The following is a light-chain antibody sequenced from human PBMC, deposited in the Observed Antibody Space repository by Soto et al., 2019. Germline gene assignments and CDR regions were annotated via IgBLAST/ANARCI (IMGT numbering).Light chain of an antibody. CDR2: GAS. CDR1: QSVSSN. CDR3: QQYDNWPQT. J-gene: IGKJ1*01. Sequence: EILMTQSPSTLPVSPGERATLSCRASQSVSSNLAWYQQKPGQAPRFLIYGASTRATGIPARFSGSGSGTEFTLTISSLKYVDFPVYYCQQYDNWPQTFGQGTKVE. V-gene: IGKV3-15*01.